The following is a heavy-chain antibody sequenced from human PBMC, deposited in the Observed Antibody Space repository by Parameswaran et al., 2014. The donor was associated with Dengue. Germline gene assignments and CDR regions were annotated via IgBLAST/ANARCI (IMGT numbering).Heavy chain of an antibody. Sequence: WIRQPPGKGLEWIGNIQKSGRTYSQPSLKSRLTISLDTPNEQFSLELSSVTAADTAIYFCARHNLLGTTVITHWGQGILVTVSS. D-gene: IGHD4-23*01. V-gene: IGHV4-39*01. CDR3: ARHNLLGTTVITH. CDR2: IQKSGRT. J-gene: IGHJ4*02.